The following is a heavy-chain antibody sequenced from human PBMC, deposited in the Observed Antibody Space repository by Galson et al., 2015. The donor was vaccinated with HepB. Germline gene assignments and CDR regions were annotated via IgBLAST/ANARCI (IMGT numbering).Heavy chain of an antibody. CDR1: GYTFTGYY. CDR3: ARSRANYDILTGNWFDP. J-gene: IGHJ5*02. V-gene: IGHV1-2*02. D-gene: IGHD3-9*01. CDR2: INPNSGGT. Sequence: SCKASGYTFTGYYMHWVRQAPGQGLEWMGWINPNSGGTNYAQKFQGRVTMTRYTSISTAYMELSRLRSDDTAVYYSARSRANYDILTGNWFDPWGQGTLVTVSS.